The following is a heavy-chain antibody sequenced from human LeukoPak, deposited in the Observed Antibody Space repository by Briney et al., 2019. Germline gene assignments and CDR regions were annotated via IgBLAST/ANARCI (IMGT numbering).Heavy chain of an antibody. Sequence: SETLSLTCTVSGGSISSSSYYWGWLRQPPGKGLEWIGSIYYSGSTYYNPSLKSRVTISVDTSKNQFSLKLSSVTAADTAVYYCAGPAFRYFQHWGQGTLVTVSS. CDR3: AGPAFRYFQH. J-gene: IGHJ1*01. CDR1: GGSISSSSYY. CDR2: IYYSGST. V-gene: IGHV4-39*01. D-gene: IGHD2/OR15-2a*01.